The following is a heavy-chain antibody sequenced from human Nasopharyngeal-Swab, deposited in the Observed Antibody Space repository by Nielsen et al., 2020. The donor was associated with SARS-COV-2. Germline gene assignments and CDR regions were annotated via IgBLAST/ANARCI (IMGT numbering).Heavy chain of an antibody. CDR2: IDWDDDK. D-gene: IGHD5-12*01. Sequence: SGPTLVKPTQTITLTCTLSGFSLSTSGMCVSWIRQPPGKALEWLARIDWDDDKYYSTSLKTRLTISKDTSKNQVVLTLTNMDPVDTATYYCARSITDYYYYGMDVWGQGTTVTVSS. CDR1: GFSLSTSGMC. CDR3: ARSITDYYYYGMDV. J-gene: IGHJ6*02. V-gene: IGHV2-70*11.